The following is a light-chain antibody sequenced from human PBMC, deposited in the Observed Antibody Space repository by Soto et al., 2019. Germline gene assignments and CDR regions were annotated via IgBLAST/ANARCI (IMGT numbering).Light chain of an antibody. J-gene: IGKJ1*01. CDR1: QIIDSRY. CDR3: QQYGSLPPWT. CDR2: SAT. Sequence: ELVLTQSPGTLYLSPGERATLSCRASQIIDSRYLGWYQQKPGQAPRLLIYSATNRATGIPDRFSGSGSGTDFTLTSSRLEPEEFGVYDCQQYGSLPPWTFGQGTKVEIK. V-gene: IGKV3-20*01.